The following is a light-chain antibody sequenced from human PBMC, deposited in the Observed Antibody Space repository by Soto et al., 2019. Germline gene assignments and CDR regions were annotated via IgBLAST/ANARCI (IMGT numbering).Light chain of an antibody. V-gene: IGLV2-23*01. CDR2: EGS. Sequence: QSVLTQPASVSVSPGQSITIFCTGTSSDVGSYNLVSWYQQHPGKAPKLMIYEGSKRPSGVSNRFSGSKSGNTASLTISGLQAEDEADYYCCSYAGSSTVFGTGTKVT. CDR1: SSDVGSYNL. CDR3: CSYAGSSTV. J-gene: IGLJ1*01.